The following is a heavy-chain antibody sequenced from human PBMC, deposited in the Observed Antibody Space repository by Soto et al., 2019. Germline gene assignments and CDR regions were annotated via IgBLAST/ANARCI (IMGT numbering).Heavy chain of an antibody. CDR1: GYSFTSYW. J-gene: IGHJ4*02. V-gene: IGHV5-51*01. CDR3: ARSVGNIVVLPAPFDY. Sequence: GESLKISCKGSGYSFTSYWIGWVRQMPGKGLEWMGIIYTGDSDTRYSPSFQGQVTISADKSISTAYLQWSSLKASDTAMYYCARSVGNIVVLPAPFDYWGQGTLVTVSS. CDR2: IYTGDSDT. D-gene: IGHD2-2*01.